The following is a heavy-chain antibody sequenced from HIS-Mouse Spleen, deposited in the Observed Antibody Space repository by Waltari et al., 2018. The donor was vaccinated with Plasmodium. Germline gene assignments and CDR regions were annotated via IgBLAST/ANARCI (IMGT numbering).Heavy chain of an antibody. CDR1: GFPFSSYW. D-gene: IGHD6-13*01. V-gene: IGHV3-7*01. Sequence: EVQLVESGGGLVQPGGSLRLYCAASGFPFSSYWMTWVRQAPGKVLEWVANIKQDGSEKYYVDSVKGRFTISRDNAKNSLYLQMNSLRAEDTAVYYCASSWYWYFDLWGRGTLVTVSS. CDR2: IKQDGSEK. J-gene: IGHJ2*01. CDR3: ASSWYWYFDL.